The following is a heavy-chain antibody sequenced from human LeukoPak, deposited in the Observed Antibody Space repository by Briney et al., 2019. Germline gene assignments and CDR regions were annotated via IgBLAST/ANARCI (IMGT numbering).Heavy chain of an antibody. CDR1: GFTFNSYA. CDR2: ISGSGGST. Sequence: GSLRLSCVASGFTFNSYAMNWVRQAPGKGLECISGSGGSTYYADSVKGRFTISRDNSKNTLYLQMNSLRAEDTAVYYCARDRRDTAMVTGAPISYYYYYGMDVWGQGTTVTVSS. V-gene: IGHV3-23*01. J-gene: IGHJ6*02. CDR3: ARDRRDTAMVTGAPISYYYYYGMDV. D-gene: IGHD5-18*01.